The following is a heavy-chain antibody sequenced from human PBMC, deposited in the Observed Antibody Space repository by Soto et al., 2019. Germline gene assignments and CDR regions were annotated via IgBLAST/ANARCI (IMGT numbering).Heavy chain of an antibody. CDR3: ARTMTILRPLRGVGHYYYGMDV. CDR1: GGTFSSYA. V-gene: IGHV1-69*13. J-gene: IGHJ6*02. D-gene: IGHD2-2*02. Sequence: SVKVSCKASGGTFSSYAISWVRQAPGQGLEWMGGIIPIFGTANYAQKFQGRVTITADESTSTAYMELSSLRSEDTAVYYCARTMTILRPLRGVGHYYYGMDVWGQGTTVTVSS. CDR2: IIPIFGTA.